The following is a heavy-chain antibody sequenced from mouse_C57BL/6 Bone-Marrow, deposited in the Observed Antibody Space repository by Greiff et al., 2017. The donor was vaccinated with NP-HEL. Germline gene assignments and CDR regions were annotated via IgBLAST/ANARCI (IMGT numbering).Heavy chain of an antibody. J-gene: IGHJ4*01. D-gene: IGHD1-1*01. Sequence: VQLQQSGPELVRPWASVKISCQAFYTFSRRVHFAIRDTNYWMQWVKQRPGQGLEWIGAIYPGNGDTSYYQKFKGKATLTADKSSSTAYMQRSSLAAEDSAVYYWAFTTVVARAMDYWGQGTSVTVSS. CDR2: GQGLEWIG. V-gene: IGHV1-87*01. CDR3: AEDSAVYYWAFTTVVARAMDY. CDR1: YTFSRRVH.